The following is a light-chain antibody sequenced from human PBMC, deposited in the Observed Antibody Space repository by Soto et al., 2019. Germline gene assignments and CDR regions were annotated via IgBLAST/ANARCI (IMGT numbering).Light chain of an antibody. CDR1: QSVSSSY. CDR2: GAS. Sequence: EIVLKQSPGTLSLSPGERATLSCRASQSVSSSYLAWYQQKPGQAPRLLIYGASSRATGIPDRFSGSGSGKDFTLTISRLEPEDFAVYYCQQYGSSPWTFGQGTKVEI. CDR3: QQYGSSPWT. J-gene: IGKJ1*01. V-gene: IGKV3-20*01.